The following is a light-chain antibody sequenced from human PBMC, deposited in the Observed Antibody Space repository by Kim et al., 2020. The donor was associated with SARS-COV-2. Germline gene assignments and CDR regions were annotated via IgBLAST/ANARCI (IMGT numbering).Light chain of an antibody. CDR1: SGHTSNA. V-gene: IGLV4-69*01. CDR2: VNSDGSY. CDR3: QSWVSGSPQV. J-gene: IGLJ3*02. Sequence: QLVLTQSPSASASLGASVKLTCTLSSGHTSNAIAWHQRQPEKGPRFLMKVNSDGSYNTGDGISYRFSGSSSGADRYLTISSLHSEDEADYYCQSWVSGSPQVFGGGTQLTVL.